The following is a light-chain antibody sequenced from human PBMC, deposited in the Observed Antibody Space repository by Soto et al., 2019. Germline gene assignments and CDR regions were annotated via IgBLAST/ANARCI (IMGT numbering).Light chain of an antibody. CDR3: QQCGLSPRT. V-gene: IGKV3-20*01. CDR2: GTF. Sequence: EVVLTQSPVTLSLSPGDRATLSCRASQSISSSYLAWYQQKPGQAPRLLIYGTFNRATGIPDRFSGDGSGTDFTLTINRLEPEDFAVYFCQQCGLSPRTFGLGTKVEV. J-gene: IGKJ1*01. CDR1: QSISSSY.